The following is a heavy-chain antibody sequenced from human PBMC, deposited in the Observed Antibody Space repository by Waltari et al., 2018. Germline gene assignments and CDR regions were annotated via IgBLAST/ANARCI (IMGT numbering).Heavy chain of an antibody. Sequence: QLQLQESGPGLVKPSETLSLTCTVSGGSISSSSYYWGWIRQPPGTGLEWIGRIYYSGNTYYNPSLKSRVTIAVDTSKDQFSLKLSSVTAADTAVYYCASLRGWPYYYYYGMDVWGQGTTVTVSS. J-gene: IGHJ6*02. CDR1: GGSISSSSYY. V-gene: IGHV4-39*07. D-gene: IGHD6-19*01. CDR2: IYYSGNT. CDR3: ASLRGWPYYYYYGMDV.